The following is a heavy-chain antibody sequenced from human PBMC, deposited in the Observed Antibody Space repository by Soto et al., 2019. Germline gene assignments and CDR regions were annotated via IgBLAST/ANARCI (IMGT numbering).Heavy chain of an antibody. Sequence: PGGSLRLSCAASGFTFSSYGMHWVRQAPGKGLEWVAVIWYDGSNKYYADSVKGRFTISRDNSKNTLYLQMNSLRAEDTAVYYCASEYCSGGSCYYYGMGVWGQGTTVTVSS. CDR1: GFTFSSYG. CDR3: ASEYCSGGSCYYYGMGV. J-gene: IGHJ6*02. V-gene: IGHV3-33*01. D-gene: IGHD2-15*01. CDR2: IWYDGSNK.